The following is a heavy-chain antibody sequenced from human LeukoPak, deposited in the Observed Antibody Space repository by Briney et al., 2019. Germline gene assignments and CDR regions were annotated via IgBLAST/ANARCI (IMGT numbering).Heavy chain of an antibody. V-gene: IGHV1-2*02. D-gene: IGHD3-10*01. J-gene: IGHJ6*02. CDR2: INPDSGDT. CDR1: GYTFTGYY. Sequence: AASVKVSCKASGYTFTGYYMHWVRQAPGQGLEWMGWINPDSGDTNCAQKFQGRVTLTRDTPISSAYMELSGLISDDTAVYYCARDGALDVWGQGTTVTVS. CDR3: ARDGALDV.